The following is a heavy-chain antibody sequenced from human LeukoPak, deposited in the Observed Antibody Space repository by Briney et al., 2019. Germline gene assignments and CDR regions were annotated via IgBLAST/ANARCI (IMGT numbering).Heavy chain of an antibody. V-gene: IGHV3-21*01. CDR3: PIPLLLSRNV. D-gene: IGHD3-16*01. Sequence: GGSLSLSCAPSGFTFSSYSMNWVRQAPGKGLEWVSSISSSSSYIYYADSVKGRFTISRHNPRNSLYLQMNSLRPEDTAVFYCPIPLLLSRNVSGQRATVTVS. CDR1: GFTFSSYS. J-gene: IGHJ6*02. CDR2: ISSSSSYI.